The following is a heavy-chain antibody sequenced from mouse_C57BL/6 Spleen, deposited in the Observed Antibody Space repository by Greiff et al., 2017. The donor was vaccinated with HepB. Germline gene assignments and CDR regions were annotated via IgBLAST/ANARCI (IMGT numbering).Heavy chain of an antibody. Sequence: EVQGVESGGGLVKPGGSLKLSCAASGFTFSSYAMSWVRQTPEKRLEWVATISDGGSYTYYPDNVKGRFTISRDNAKNNLYLQMSHLKSEDTAMYYCARDQRYGSSWYFDVWGTGTTVTVSS. CDR2: ISDGGSYT. J-gene: IGHJ1*03. CDR1: GFTFSSYA. CDR3: ARDQRYGSSWYFDV. D-gene: IGHD1-1*01. V-gene: IGHV5-4*01.